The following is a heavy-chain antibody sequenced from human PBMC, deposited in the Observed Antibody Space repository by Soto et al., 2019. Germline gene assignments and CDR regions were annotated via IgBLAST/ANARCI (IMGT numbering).Heavy chain of an antibody. Sequence: GGSLRLSCAASGFTFSNAWISWVRQAPGKGLEWVGRIKSKTDGGTTDYAAPVKGRFTISRDDSKNTLYLQMNSLKTEDTAVYYCTTDQYYGSGSYYSIFDYWGQGTLVTVSS. CDR2: IKSKTDGGTT. V-gene: IGHV3-15*01. CDR1: GFTFSNAW. D-gene: IGHD3-10*01. J-gene: IGHJ4*02. CDR3: TTDQYYGSGSYYSIFDY.